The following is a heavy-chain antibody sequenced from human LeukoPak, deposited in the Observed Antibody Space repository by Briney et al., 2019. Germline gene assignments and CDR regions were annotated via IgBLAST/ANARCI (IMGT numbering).Heavy chain of an antibody. Sequence: GGSLRLSCAASGFTFDDYGMSWVRQAPGKGLEWVAVISYDGSNKYYADSVKGRFTIPRDNSKNTLYLQMNSLRAEDTAVYYCAREGTYYYDSSGLLTYWGQGTLVTVSS. CDR1: GFTFDDYG. J-gene: IGHJ4*02. CDR3: AREGTYYYDSSGLLTY. CDR2: ISYDGSNK. V-gene: IGHV3-30*03. D-gene: IGHD3-22*01.